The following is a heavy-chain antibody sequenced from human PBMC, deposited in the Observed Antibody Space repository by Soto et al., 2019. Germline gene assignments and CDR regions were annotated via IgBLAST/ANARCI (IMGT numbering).Heavy chain of an antibody. V-gene: IGHV4-59*01. CDR3: ASSRGGYDDWDFDY. J-gene: IGHJ4*02. CDR2: IYYSGST. CDR1: GGSISSYY. D-gene: IGHD5-12*01. Sequence: SETLSLTCTVSGGSISSYYWSWIRQPPGKGLEWIGYIYYSGSTNYNPSLKSRVTISVDTSKNQFSLKLSSVTAADTVVYYCASSRGGYDDWDFDYWGQGTLVTVSS.